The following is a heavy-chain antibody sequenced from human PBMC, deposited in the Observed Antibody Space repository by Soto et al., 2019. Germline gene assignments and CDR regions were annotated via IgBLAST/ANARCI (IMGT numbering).Heavy chain of an antibody. D-gene: IGHD5-12*01. CDR2: IIPIFGTA. J-gene: IGHJ2*01. CDR3: ARGNHRWLQLWYFDL. CDR1: GGTFSSYT. Sequence: QVQLVQSGAEVKKPGSSVTVSCKASGGTFSSYTSSWVRQAPGQGLECMGGIIPIFGTANYAQKFQGRVTITADESTSTAYMELSSLRSEDTAVYYCARGNHRWLQLWYFDLWGRGTLVTVSS. V-gene: IGHV1-69*12.